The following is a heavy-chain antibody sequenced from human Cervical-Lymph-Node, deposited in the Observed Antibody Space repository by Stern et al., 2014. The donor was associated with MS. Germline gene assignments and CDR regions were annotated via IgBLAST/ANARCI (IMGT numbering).Heavy chain of an antibody. V-gene: IGHV3-30*18. D-gene: IGHD2-21*01. J-gene: IGHJ4*02. Sequence: DQLVESGGGVVQPGRSLRLSCAASGFTFSSYGMHWVRQAPGKGLEWVAVISYDGSNKYYADSVKGRFTISRDNSKNTLYLQMNSLRAEDTAVYYCAKDGEGRVFDYWGQGTLVTVSS. CDR3: AKDGEGRVFDY. CDR2: ISYDGSNK. CDR1: GFTFSSYG.